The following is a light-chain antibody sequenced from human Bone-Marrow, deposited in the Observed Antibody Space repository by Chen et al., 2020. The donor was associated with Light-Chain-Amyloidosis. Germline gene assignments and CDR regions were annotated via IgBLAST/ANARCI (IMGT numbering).Light chain of an antibody. CDR3: QVWDRSSDRPV. Sequence: SYVLTQPSSVSVDPGQTATIACGGNNIGSTSLNSYQQKPGQAPLLVDYDDSDRPSGIPERLSGSNSGNTATLTISRVEAGDEADYYCQVWDRSSDRPVFGGGTKLTVL. V-gene: IGLV3-21*02. CDR1: NIGSTS. J-gene: IGLJ3*02. CDR2: DDS.